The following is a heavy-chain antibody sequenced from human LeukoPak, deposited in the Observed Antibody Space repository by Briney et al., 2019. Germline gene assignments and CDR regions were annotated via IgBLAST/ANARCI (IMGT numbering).Heavy chain of an antibody. D-gene: IGHD6-13*01. V-gene: IGHV4-59*01. Sequence: PSETLSLTCTVSGGSISSYYWSWIRQPPGKGLEWIGYIYYSGSTNYNPSLKSRVTISVDTSKNQFSLKLSSVTAADTAVYYCARVSAAGTRGFDYWGQGTLVTVSS. J-gene: IGHJ4*02. CDR2: IYYSGST. CDR1: GGSISSYY. CDR3: ARVSAAGTRGFDY.